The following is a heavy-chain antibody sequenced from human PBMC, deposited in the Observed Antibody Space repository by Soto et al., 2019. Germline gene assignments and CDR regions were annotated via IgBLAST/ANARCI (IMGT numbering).Heavy chain of an antibody. D-gene: IGHD6-13*01. CDR3: AKSSVWYPYFDS. V-gene: IGHV3-23*01. J-gene: IGHJ4*02. CDR1: EFSFDDYA. Sequence: GGSLRLSCAASEFSFDDYAMSWVRPAPGKGLEWVSSITYTGVSTYYADSVKGRFTISRDNSRDTLFLQMNSLRAEDTAIYYCAKSSVWYPYFDSWGQGTLVTVSS. CDR2: ITYTGVST.